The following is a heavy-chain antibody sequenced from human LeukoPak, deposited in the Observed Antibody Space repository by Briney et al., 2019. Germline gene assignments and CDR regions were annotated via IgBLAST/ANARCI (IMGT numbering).Heavy chain of an antibody. D-gene: IGHD3-16*02. V-gene: IGHV1-2*02. CDR1: GYTFTGYY. CDR2: INVNTGGT. Sequence: ASLNVSCKASGYTFTGYYMHWVRQAPGQGLEWMGWINVNTGGTNYAQKFQGRVVMTTDTSIKTVYMELSRLRSDDTAVYYCAHGNYLYFYYCMDVWGEGATVTVSS. CDR3: AHGNYLYFYYCMDV. J-gene: IGHJ6*03.